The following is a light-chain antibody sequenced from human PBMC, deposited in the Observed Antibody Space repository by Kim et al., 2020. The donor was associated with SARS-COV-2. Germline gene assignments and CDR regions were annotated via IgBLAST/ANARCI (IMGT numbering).Light chain of an antibody. CDR3: QQTYST. V-gene: IGKV1-39*01. J-gene: IGKJ2*01. CDR1: QSIKNY. Sequence: DIQMTQSPSSLSASVGDRVTITCRASQSIKNYLNWYQQKPGKAPKLLIYGASNLQSGVPSRFSGGGSGTEFTLTISSLQPEDSATYYCQQTYSTFGQGTKWRS. CDR2: GAS.